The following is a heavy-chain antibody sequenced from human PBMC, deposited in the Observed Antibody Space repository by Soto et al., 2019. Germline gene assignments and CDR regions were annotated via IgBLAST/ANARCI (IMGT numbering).Heavy chain of an antibody. CDR1: GFTFSSYG. Sequence: HPGGSLRLSCAASGFTFSSYGMHWVRQAPGKGLEWVAVISYDGSNKYYADSVKGRFTISRDNSKNTPYLQMNSLRAEDTAVYYCAKDRLWFGESYYGMDVWGQGTTVTVSS. D-gene: IGHD3-10*01. CDR3: AKDRLWFGESYYGMDV. J-gene: IGHJ6*02. CDR2: ISYDGSNK. V-gene: IGHV3-30*18.